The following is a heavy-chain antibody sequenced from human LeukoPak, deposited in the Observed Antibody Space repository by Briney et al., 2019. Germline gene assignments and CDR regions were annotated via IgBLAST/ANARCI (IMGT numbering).Heavy chain of an antibody. Sequence: SETLSLTCAVYGGSFSGYYWSWIRQPPGKGLEWIGEVNHSGSTNYNPSLKSRVTISVDTSKNQFSLKLSSVTAADTAVYYCARVEQGIKTFDSWGQGTLVTVSS. D-gene: IGHD7-27*01. CDR2: VNHSGST. CDR3: ARVEQGIKTFDS. V-gene: IGHV4-34*01. CDR1: GGSFSGYY. J-gene: IGHJ4*02.